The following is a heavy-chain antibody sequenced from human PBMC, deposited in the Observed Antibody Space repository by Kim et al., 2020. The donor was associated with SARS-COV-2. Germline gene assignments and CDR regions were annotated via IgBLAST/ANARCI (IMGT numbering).Heavy chain of an antibody. V-gene: IGHV3-7*01. D-gene: IGHD1-26*01. CDR3: ARDFYGSALDM. Sequence: GGSLRLSCVGSGFIFSDYCISWVRQAPGKGLEWVADIIYDGSSKYYADSVRGRFTIFRDNAKNSAYLQMNSLRDEDTAVYYCARDFYGSALDMRSQWSMV. CDR2: IIYDGSSK. CDR1: GFIFSDYC. J-gene: IGHJ3*02.